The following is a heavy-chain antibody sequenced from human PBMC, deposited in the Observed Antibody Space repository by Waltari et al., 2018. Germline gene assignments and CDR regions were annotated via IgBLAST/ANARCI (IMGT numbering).Heavy chain of an antibody. D-gene: IGHD3-22*01. CDR1: GSTFSNNY. CDR2: IDHRGTT. Sequence: QVRLQESGPGLVKPSETLSLTCTVAGSTFSNNYWIWIRQSPGKGLEWIGFIDHRGTTKYNPSLKSRVTISLDTSNNQFSLELRSVTAADTAVYFCARSYFYDNSGYYDYWGQGTLVTVSS. J-gene: IGHJ4*02. CDR3: ARSYFYDNSGYYDY. V-gene: IGHV4-59*08.